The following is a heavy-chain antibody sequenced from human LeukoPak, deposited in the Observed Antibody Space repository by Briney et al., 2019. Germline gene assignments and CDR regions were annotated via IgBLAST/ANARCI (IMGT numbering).Heavy chain of an antibody. V-gene: IGHV4-39*07. J-gene: IGHJ6*02. Sequence: SETLSLTCTVSGGSISSGSYYWSWIRQPPGKGLEWIGSIYHSGSTYYNPSLKSRVTISVDTSKNQFSLKLSSVTAADTAVYYCARASDYYGMDVWGQGTTVTVSS. CDR2: IYHSGST. CDR1: GGSISSGSYY. CDR3: ARASDYYGMDV.